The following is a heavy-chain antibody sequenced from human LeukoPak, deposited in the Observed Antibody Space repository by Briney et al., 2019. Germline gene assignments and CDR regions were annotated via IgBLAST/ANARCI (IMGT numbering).Heavy chain of an antibody. CDR2: IYYSGST. CDR3: ARATIFGVVITLDY. J-gene: IGHJ4*02. CDR1: GGSISSSSYY. Sequence: SETLSLTCNVSGGSISSSSYYWGWIRQPPGTGLEWIGSIYYSGSTYYNPSLKSRVTISVDTSKNQFSLKLSSVTAADTAVYYCARATIFGVVITLDYWGQGTLVTVSS. V-gene: IGHV4-39*01. D-gene: IGHD3-3*01.